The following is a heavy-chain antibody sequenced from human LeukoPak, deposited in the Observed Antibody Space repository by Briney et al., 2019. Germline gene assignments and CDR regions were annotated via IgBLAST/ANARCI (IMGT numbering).Heavy chain of an antibody. V-gene: IGHV1-2*06. Sequence: ASVNVSCRASGYXFTAYYIHWVRQAPGQGLEWMGRFNPNSGGTNYAQEFQGRVTMTRDTSISTAYMELSRLRSDDTAVYYCAREYYFDNSGYYGVGDYWGQGTLVTVSS. D-gene: IGHD3-22*01. CDR3: AREYYFDNSGYYGVGDY. J-gene: IGHJ4*02. CDR1: GYXFTAYY. CDR2: FNPNSGGT.